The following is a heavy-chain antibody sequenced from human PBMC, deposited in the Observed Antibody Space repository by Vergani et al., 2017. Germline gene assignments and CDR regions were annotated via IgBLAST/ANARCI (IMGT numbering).Heavy chain of an antibody. CDR2: ISISGSPI. CDR1: GFTFSDYY. J-gene: IGHJ6*03. Sequence: QVQLVESGGGLVKPGGSLRLSCAASGFTFSDYYMSWIRQAPGTVLDWFSYISISGSPIYYADSVKGRFTISRDNAKNSLYLQMNSLRAEDTAVYYCARDLGYYSNYPPYYYYDMDVWGKGTTVTVSS. CDR3: ARDLGYYSNYPPYYYYDMDV. D-gene: IGHD4-11*01. V-gene: IGHV3-11*01.